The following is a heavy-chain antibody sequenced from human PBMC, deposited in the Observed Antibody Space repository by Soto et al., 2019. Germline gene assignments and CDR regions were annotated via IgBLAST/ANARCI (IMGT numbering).Heavy chain of an antibody. CDR1: GFTFSTYS. J-gene: IGHJ3*02. Sequence: EVQLLESGGGLVQPGGSLRISCAASGFTFSTYSMTWVRQAPGKGLEWVSTISGSGGSTYYIDSVKGRFTISRDNSKNTLYLQMTSLRAADRAVYYCAKDWSSIWGQGTMVTVSS. CDR2: ISGSGGST. CDR3: AKDWSSI. V-gene: IGHV3-23*01.